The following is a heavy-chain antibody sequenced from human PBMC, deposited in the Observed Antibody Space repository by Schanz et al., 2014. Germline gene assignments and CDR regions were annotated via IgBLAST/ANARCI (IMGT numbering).Heavy chain of an antibody. Sequence: LMESGGGVVRPGRSVRLSCVASGFTFRSYGMHWVRQAPGKGLEWVSYISRSSSTIYYTDSVKGRFTISRDNAKNSVFLQMNGLRDEDTAVYYCGRRGRQQVAPQDYHYGMDVWGQGTTVSVSS. J-gene: IGHJ6*02. CDR2: ISRSSSTI. CDR3: GRRGRQQVAPQDYHYGMDV. CDR1: GFTFRSYG. D-gene: IGHD6-13*01. V-gene: IGHV3-48*02.